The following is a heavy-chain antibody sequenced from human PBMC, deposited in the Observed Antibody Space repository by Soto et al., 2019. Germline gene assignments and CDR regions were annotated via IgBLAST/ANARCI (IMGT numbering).Heavy chain of an antibody. V-gene: IGHV3-64D*06. CDR2: ISSDGDIT. J-gene: IGHJ5*02. CDR1: GFTFSEYS. CDR3: VKVSTFYDILTGYYSTNFFDP. Sequence: GGSLRLSCSASGFTFSEYSMHWFRQAPGKGLQYVSTISSDGDITYYADSVKGRFTISRDNSKNTLYLQMNSLRPEDTAVYYCVKVSTFYDILTGYYSTNFFDPWGQGTLVTVSS. D-gene: IGHD3-9*01.